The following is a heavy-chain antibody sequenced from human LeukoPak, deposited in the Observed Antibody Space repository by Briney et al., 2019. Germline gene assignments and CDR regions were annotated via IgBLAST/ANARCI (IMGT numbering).Heavy chain of an antibody. D-gene: IGHD6-13*01. CDR2: IRNKANSYTT. V-gene: IGHV3-72*01. Sequence: PGGSLRLSCAASGFTFSDHYMDWVRQAPGKGLEWVGRIRNKANSYTTQYAASVQGRSTISRDDSKNSLYLQMNSLKAEDTAVYYCARGLVPYYGMDVWGQGTTVTVSS. CDR3: ARGLVPYYGMDV. J-gene: IGHJ6*02. CDR1: GFTFSDHY.